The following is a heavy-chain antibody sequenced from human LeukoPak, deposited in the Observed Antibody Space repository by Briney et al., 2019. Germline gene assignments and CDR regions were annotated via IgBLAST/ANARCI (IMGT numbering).Heavy chain of an antibody. D-gene: IGHD3-22*01. V-gene: IGHV4-61*02. CDR1: GGSISSGSYY. CDR3: ARDLYDSSGGAFDY. Sequence: SETLSLTCTVSGGSISSGSYYWSWIRQPAGKGLEWIGRIYTSGSTNYNPSLKSRVTISVDTSKNQFSLKLSSVTAADTAVYYCARDLYDSSGGAFDYWGQGTLVTVSS. J-gene: IGHJ4*02. CDR2: IYTSGST.